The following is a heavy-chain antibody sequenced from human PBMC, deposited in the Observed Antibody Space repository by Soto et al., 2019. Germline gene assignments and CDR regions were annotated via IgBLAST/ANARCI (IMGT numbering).Heavy chain of an antibody. CDR2: ISSNGGST. CDR1: GFTFSSYA. Sequence: GGSLRLSCSASGFTFSSYAMHWVRQAPGKGLGYVSAISSNGGSTYYADSVKGRFTISRDNSKNTLYLQMNSLRAEDTALYYCAKERGSGSYWESHGYYYYYGMDVWGQGTTVTVSS. J-gene: IGHJ6*02. D-gene: IGHD3-10*01. CDR3: AKERGSGSYWESHGYYYYYGMDV. V-gene: IGHV3-64*04.